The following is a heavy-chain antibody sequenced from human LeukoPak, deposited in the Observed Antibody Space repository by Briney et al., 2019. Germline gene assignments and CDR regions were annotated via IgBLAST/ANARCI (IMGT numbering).Heavy chain of an antibody. CDR1: GFSFKTDG. D-gene: IGHD4-17*01. J-gene: IGHJ5*02. V-gene: IGHV3-30*02. Sequence: GGSLRLSCVASGFSFKTDGMHWVRQAPDKGLEWVAFIRHDGSLIYYGETAKGRFTISRDNSKNTLYLQMNSLRTDDTAVYYCARGDDYGSSTRLPKFNWFDPWGQGSLVIVSS. CDR3: ARGDDYGSSTRLPKFNWFDP. CDR2: IRHDGSLI.